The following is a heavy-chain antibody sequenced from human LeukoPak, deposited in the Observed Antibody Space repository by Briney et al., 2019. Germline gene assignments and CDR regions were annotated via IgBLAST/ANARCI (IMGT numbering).Heavy chain of an antibody. J-gene: IGHJ4*02. CDR2: IKQDGGEI. CDR3: ARDKGDYDTSGSLFVF. V-gene: IGHV3-7*03. D-gene: IGHD3-22*01. Sequence: GGSLRLSCAASGFTFSRYWMSWVRQVPRKGLEWVANIKQDGGEIYYVDSVKGRFTISRDNAKSSLYLQMNSLRAGDTAVYYCARDKGDYDTSGSLFVFGGQGTPVTVSS. CDR1: GFTFSRYW.